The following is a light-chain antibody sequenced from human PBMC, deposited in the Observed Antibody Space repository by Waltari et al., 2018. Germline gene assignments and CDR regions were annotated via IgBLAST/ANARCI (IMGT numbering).Light chain of an antibody. J-gene: IGLJ3*02. CDR1: SSDVGGYNY. CDR2: EVS. Sequence: QSALTQPASVSGSPGQSITISCTGTSSDVGGYNYVFWYQQPPGKAPNFMIYEVSHRASGVSTPFSGSKSGNTATLTIAGLQAEDESEYYCSSYTSSSTHVVFGGGTKLTVL. V-gene: IGLV2-14*01. CDR3: SSYTSSSTHVV.